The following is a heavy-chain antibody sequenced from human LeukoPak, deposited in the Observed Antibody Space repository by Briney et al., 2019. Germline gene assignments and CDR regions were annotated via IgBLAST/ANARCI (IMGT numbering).Heavy chain of an antibody. CDR3: ARSDYDILTGNWFDP. CDR1: GGTFSSYA. V-gene: IGHV1-69*06. CDR2: IIPIFGTA. D-gene: IGHD3-9*01. J-gene: IGHJ5*02. Sequence: SVKVSCKASGGTFSSYAISWVRQAPGQGLEWMGGIIPIFGTANYAQKFQGRVTITADKSTSTAYMELSSLRSEDTAVYYCARSDYDILTGNWFDPWGQGTLVTVSS.